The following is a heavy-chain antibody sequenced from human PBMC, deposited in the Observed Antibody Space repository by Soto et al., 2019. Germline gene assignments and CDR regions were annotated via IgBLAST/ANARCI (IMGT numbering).Heavy chain of an antibody. Sequence: PSETLSLTCTVAGDSISSSDFYWGWVRQPPGKGLEWIGSIFYLGSSYYNPSLKSRVTMSVDTSKNQFSLRLRSVTAADTALYFCARHSLALRKNNWFDPWGQGIRVTVSS. CDR1: GDSISSSDFY. CDR3: ARHSLALRKNNWFDP. D-gene: IGHD3-3*02. V-gene: IGHV4-39*01. CDR2: IFYLGSS. J-gene: IGHJ5*02.